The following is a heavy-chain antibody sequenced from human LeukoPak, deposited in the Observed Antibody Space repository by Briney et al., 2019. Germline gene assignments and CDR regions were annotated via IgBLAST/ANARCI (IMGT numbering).Heavy chain of an antibody. D-gene: IGHD4-17*01. CDR2: IYPGDSDS. V-gene: IGHV5-51*01. CDR3: ARHKAGDYWAY. Sequence: GESLKISCKGSGYSFTSYWIGWVRQMPGKGLEWMGIIYPGDSDSRYRPSFEGQVTISVDKSINTAHLQWSSLKASDTGMYYCARHKAGDYWAYWGQGTLVTVSS. CDR1: GYSFTSYW. J-gene: IGHJ4*02.